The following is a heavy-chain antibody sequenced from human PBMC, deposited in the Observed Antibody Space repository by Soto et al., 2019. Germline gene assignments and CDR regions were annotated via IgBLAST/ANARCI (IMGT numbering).Heavy chain of an antibody. V-gene: IGHV3-23*01. Sequence: EVQLLESGGGLVQPGGSLRLSCAASGFTFSSYAMSWVRQAPGKGLEWVSAISGSGGSTYYADSVKGRFTISRDNSKNTLYLQMNSLRAEDTAVYYCAKSYCSSTSCPGGDDYWGQGTLVTVSS. CDR3: AKSYCSSTSCPGGDDY. CDR2: ISGSGGST. J-gene: IGHJ4*02. CDR1: GFTFSSYA. D-gene: IGHD2-2*01.